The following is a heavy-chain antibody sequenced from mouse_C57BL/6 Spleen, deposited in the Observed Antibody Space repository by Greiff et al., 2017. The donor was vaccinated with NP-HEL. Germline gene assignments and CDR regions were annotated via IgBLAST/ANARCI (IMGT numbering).Heavy chain of an antibody. CDR1: GYTFTSYD. CDR2: LYPRDGST. V-gene: IGHV1-85*01. J-gene: IGHJ1*03. D-gene: IGHD1-1*01. CDR3: ARGGGSSLYWYFDV. Sequence: QVQLQQSGPELVKPGASVKLSCKASGYTFTSYDINWVKQRPGQGLEWIGWLYPRDGSTKYNEKFKGKATWTVDTSSSTAYMELHRLTSEESAGYFCARGGGSSLYWYFDVWGTGTTVTVSS.